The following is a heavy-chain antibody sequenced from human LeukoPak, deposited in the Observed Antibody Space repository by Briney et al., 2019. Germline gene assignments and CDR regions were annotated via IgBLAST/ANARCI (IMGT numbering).Heavy chain of an antibody. CDR2: LSRSGSRT. Sequence: GGSLRLSCVGSGVRFSNYAMNWVRQAPGKGLQWVSALSRSGSRTFYADSVKGGFTISRDNSKNTLYLQMDSLRAEDTAIYYCAKDDSSCYYHDHWGQGTLVTVSS. CDR1: GVRFSNYA. D-gene: IGHD3-22*01. V-gene: IGHV3-23*01. CDR3: AKDDSSCYYHDH. J-gene: IGHJ5*02.